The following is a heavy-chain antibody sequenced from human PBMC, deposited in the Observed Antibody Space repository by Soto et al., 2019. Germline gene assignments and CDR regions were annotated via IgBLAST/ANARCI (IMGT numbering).Heavy chain of an antibody. D-gene: IGHD4-17*01. V-gene: IGHV4-31*03. CDR2: IYYSGST. CDR3: ARWKNEGSYGGNSHGMGV. Sequence: SETLSLTCTVSGGSISSGGYYWIWIRQHPGKALEWIGYIYYSGSTYYNPSLNSRFTISVDTSNNQFSLKLSSVTAADTAVYYCARWKNEGSYGGNSHGMGVWGQGATVTVSS. CDR1: GGSISSGGYY. J-gene: IGHJ6*02.